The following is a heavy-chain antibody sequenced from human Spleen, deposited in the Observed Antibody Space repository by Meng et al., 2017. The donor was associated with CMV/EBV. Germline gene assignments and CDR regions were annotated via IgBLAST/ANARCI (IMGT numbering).Heavy chain of an antibody. J-gene: IGHJ4*02. D-gene: IGHD6-13*01. CDR1: GFTFSSYA. Sequence: GGSLRLSCAASGFTFSSYAMSWVRQAPGKGLEWVSAISGSGGSTYYADSVKGRFTISRDNSKNTLYLQMNSLRAEDTAVYYCARDTGYISHYFDYWGQGTLVTVSS. V-gene: IGHV3-23*01. CDR3: ARDTGYISHYFDY. CDR2: ISGSGGST.